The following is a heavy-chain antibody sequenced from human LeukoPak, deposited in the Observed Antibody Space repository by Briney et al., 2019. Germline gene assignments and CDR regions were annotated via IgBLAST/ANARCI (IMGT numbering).Heavy chain of an antibody. CDR1: GYTFTGYY. CDR2: INPNSGGT. V-gene: IGHV1-2*02. CDR3: ARRGAPNRYCSSTSCYGGNNWFDP. Sequence: APVKVSCKASGYTFTGYYMHWVRQAPGQGLEWMVWINPNSGGTNYAQKFQGRVTMTRDTSISTAYMELSRLRSDDTAVYYCARRGAPNRYCSSTSCYGGNNWFDPWGQGTLVTVSS. J-gene: IGHJ5*02. D-gene: IGHD2-2*01.